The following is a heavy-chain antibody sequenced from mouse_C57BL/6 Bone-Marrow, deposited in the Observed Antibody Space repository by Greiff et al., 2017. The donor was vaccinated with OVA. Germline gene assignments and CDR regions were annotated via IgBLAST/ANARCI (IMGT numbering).Heavy chain of an antibody. CDR1: GFTFSSYA. J-gene: IGHJ1*03. CDR3: AREGWDVYFDV. Sequence: EVMLVESGGGLVKPGGFLKLSCAASGFTFSSYAMSWVRQTPEKRLEWVATISDGGSYTYYPDNVKGRFTISRDNAKNNLYLQMSNLKSEDTAMYDCAREGWDVYFDVWGTGTTVTVSS. D-gene: IGHD4-1*01. CDR2: ISDGGSYT. V-gene: IGHV5-4*01.